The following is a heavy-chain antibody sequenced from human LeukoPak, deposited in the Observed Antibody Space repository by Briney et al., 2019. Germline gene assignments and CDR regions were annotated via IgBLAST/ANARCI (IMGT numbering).Heavy chain of an antibody. Sequence: PSETLSLNCAVYGGSFSGYYWSWIRQPPGKGLEWIGEINHSGSTNYNPSLKSRVTISVDTSKNQFSLKLSSVTAADTAVYYWARGRPSYYDSSGYYYPHFDYWGQGTLVTVSS. J-gene: IGHJ4*02. CDR1: GGSFSGYY. V-gene: IGHV4-34*01. D-gene: IGHD3-22*01. CDR3: ARGRPSYYDSSGYYYPHFDY. CDR2: INHSGST.